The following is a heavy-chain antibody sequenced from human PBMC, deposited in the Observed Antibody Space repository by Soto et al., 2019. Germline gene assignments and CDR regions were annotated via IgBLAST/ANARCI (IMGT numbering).Heavy chain of an antibody. CDR3: ARLNVDTSMGH. V-gene: IGHV4-4*02. D-gene: IGHD5-18*01. Sequence: QVQLQESGPGLVKPSGTLSITSAVSGGSISSSNWWSWVRQPPGKGLEWIGEIYHSGSTNYNPSLQSRGTISVDRSKNQFSLKLSSVTAPDTAVYYCARLNVDTSMGHWGQGTLVTVSS. CDR2: IYHSGST. CDR1: GGSISSSNW. J-gene: IGHJ4*02.